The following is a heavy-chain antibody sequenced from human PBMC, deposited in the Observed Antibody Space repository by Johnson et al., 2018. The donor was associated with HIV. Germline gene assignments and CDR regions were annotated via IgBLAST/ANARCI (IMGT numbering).Heavy chain of an antibody. Sequence: VQLVESGGGLVQPGRSLRLSCAASGFTFDDYGMSWVRQAPGKGLEWVSGINWSGGSTGYADSMKGRFTISRGNARNSLYLQMNSLRAEDTALYFCARGKGAAVGLDAFDIWGQGIRVTVSS. D-gene: IGHD6-13*01. J-gene: IGHJ3*02. CDR1: GFTFDDYG. CDR3: ARGKGAAVGLDAFDI. V-gene: IGHV3-20*04. CDR2: INWSGGST.